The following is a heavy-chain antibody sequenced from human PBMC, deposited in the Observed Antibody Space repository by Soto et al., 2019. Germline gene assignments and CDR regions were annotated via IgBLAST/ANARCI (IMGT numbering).Heavy chain of an antibody. J-gene: IGHJ5*02. CDR3: AREGGSINWFDP. D-gene: IGHD1-26*01. CDR1: GFTFSSYS. Sequence: EVQLVESGGGLVQPGGSLRLSCAASGFTFSSYSMNWVRQSPGKGLEWVSYISSSSSTIYYAAAVKCRFTISRDNAKKSLYLQMNSLRDEDTAVYYCAREGGSINWFDPWGQGTLVTVSS. CDR2: ISSSSSTI. V-gene: IGHV3-48*02.